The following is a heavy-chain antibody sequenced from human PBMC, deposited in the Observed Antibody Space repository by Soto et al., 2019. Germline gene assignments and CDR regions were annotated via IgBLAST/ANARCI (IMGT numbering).Heavy chain of an antibody. CDR3: AKGVAGWYYFDY. D-gene: IGHD3-3*01. CDR1: GFTFDDSA. CDR2: ISWNVGSI. J-gene: IGHJ4*02. Sequence: EVQLVESGGGLVQPGRSLRLSCAASGFTFDDSAMHWVRQAPGKGLEWVSGISWNVGSIAYADSVKGRFTISRDNAKNSLYLQMNSLKSDDTALYYSAKGVAGWYYFDYWGQGTLVTVSS. V-gene: IGHV3-9*01.